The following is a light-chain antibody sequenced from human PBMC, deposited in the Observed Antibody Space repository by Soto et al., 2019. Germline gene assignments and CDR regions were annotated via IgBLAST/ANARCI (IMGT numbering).Light chain of an antibody. J-gene: IGKJ1*01. CDR3: LQNSSHSWT. Sequence: IQMAPAPSALSASVGDSDTITRRASRSISGWLGWYQQKPGKAPELLIFDASSLKSGVPSRFSGSGSGTDFTLAISRLQPEDVATYYCLQNSSHSWTFGQGTKVDI. V-gene: IGKV1-5*01. CDR2: DAS. CDR1: RSISGW.